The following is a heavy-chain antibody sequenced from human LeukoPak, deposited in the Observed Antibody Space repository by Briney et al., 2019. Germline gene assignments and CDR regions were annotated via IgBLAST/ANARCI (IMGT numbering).Heavy chain of an antibody. V-gene: IGHV1-18*01. Sequence: ASVKVSCKASGYTFTSYGVSWVRQAPGQGLEWMGWIRGSKGDTSYAQRFQGRVTMTRETSTSTAYMGLRSLTSDDTAVYYCAREVCGDCPTHYHGMDVWGQGTTVTVSS. CDR1: GYTFTSYG. D-gene: IGHD2-21*02. CDR2: IRGSKGDT. J-gene: IGHJ6*02. CDR3: AREVCGDCPTHYHGMDV.